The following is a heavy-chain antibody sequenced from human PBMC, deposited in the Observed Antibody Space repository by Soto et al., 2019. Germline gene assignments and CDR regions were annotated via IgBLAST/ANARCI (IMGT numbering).Heavy chain of an antibody. J-gene: IGHJ2*01. CDR2: IHSDESSR. CDR1: GFTFSNYW. CDR3: ARGIDFYFDL. V-gene: IGHV3-74*01. Sequence: EVQLVESGGDLVQPGGSLSLSCVASGFTFSNYWMHWVRQAPGKGLEWVSRIHSDESSRAYADSVKGRFISSRDNDKNSLSLEMNSLRAEDTAVYYCARGIDFYFDLWGRGTLVTVSS.